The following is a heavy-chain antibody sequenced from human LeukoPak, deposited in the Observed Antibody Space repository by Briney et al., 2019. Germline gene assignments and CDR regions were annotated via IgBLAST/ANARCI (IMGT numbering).Heavy chain of an antibody. CDR1: GFTFSSYG. J-gene: IGHJ4*02. V-gene: IGHV3-33*01. Sequence: PGGSLRLSCAASGFTFSSYGMHWVRQAPGKGLEWVAVIWYDGSNKYYADSVKGRFTISRDNSKNTLYLQMNSLRAEDTAVYYCAREDYYGSGSYHSDIDYWGQGTLITVSS. D-gene: IGHD3-10*01. CDR3: AREDYYGSGSYHSDIDY. CDR2: IWYDGSNK.